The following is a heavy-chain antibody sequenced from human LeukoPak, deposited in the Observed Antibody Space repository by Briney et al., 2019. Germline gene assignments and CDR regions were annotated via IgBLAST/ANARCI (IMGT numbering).Heavy chain of an antibody. Sequence: ASVKVSCKASGYTFTSYDINWVRQATGQGLEWMGRINPNSGGTNYAQKFQGRVTMTRDTSISTAYMELSRLRSDDTAVYYCARDREVRGYSYGYWGQGTLVTVSS. J-gene: IGHJ4*02. D-gene: IGHD5-18*01. CDR2: INPNSGGT. CDR3: ARDREVRGYSYGY. CDR1: GYTFTSYD. V-gene: IGHV1-2*06.